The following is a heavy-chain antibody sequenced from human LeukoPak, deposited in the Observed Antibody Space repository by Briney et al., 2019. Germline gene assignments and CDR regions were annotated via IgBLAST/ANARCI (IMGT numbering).Heavy chain of an antibody. CDR2: IKSKADGVTT. CDR1: GFTFSNAW. D-gene: IGHD3-3*01. J-gene: IGHJ4*02. V-gene: IGHV3-15*01. Sequence: GGSLRLSCAASGFTFSNAWMSWVRQAPGTRLEWVGRIKSKADGVTTDYAAPVKGRFTISRDDSKNTLYLQMNSLKTEDTAVYYCATEDFSYAIFGVVTYFDSWGQGTLVTVSS. CDR3: ATEDFSYAIFGVVTYFDS.